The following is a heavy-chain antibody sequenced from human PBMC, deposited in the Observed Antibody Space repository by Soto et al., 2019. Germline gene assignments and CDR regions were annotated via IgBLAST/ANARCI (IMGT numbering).Heavy chain of an antibody. CDR3: ARLPPIARHTSFPAY. D-gene: IGHD1-26*01. J-gene: IGHJ4*02. CDR2: IYYRGST. Sequence: PSETLSLTCTVSPGSLSSYYWSWIRQPPGKGLEWVGYIYYRGSTNYSPSLKSRVTISVDTSKNQFSLKLSSVTAADTAVYYCARLPPIARHTSFPAYWGQGTLVTVSS. CDR1: PGSLSSYY. V-gene: IGHV4-59*08.